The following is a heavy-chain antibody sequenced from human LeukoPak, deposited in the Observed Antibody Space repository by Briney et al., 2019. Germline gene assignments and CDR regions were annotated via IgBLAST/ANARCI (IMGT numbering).Heavy chain of an antibody. CDR3: AKGMTTVSRDLDY. CDR2: ISGDGGST. J-gene: IGHJ4*02. D-gene: IGHD4-17*01. CDR1: GFTFDDYA. Sequence: QPGGSLRLSCAASGFTFDDYAMHWVRQAPGKGLEWVSLISGDGGSTYYADSVKGRFTISRDNSKNSLYLHMDSLRTEDTALCYCAKGMTTVSRDLDYWGQGTLVTVSS. V-gene: IGHV3-43*02.